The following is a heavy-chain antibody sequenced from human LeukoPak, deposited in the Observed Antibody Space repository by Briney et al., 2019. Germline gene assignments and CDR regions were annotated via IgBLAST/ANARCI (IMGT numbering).Heavy chain of an antibody. J-gene: IGHJ4*02. V-gene: IGHV3-53*01. Sequence: GGSLRLSCAASGFIVSSNYMSWVRQAPGKGLEWVSVISGGGITYYTDSVKGRFTISRDNSKNTLYLQMNSLRAEDTAVYYCARAIRLLSVDYWGQGTLVTVPS. D-gene: IGHD2/OR15-2a*01. CDR2: ISGGGIT. CDR3: ARAIRLLSVDY. CDR1: GFIVSSNY.